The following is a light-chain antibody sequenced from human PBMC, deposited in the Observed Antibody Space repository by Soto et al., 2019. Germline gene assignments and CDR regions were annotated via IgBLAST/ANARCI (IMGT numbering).Light chain of an antibody. Sequence: EIVLTQSPATLSLSPGEIATLSCSASQSVSSYLAWYQQKPGQAPRLLIYDASNRATGIPARFSGSGSWTDFPLTISRLDDEDFAVYYCQQRSNWPAFTFGPGDKVDIK. V-gene: IGKV3-11*01. CDR2: DAS. CDR1: QSVSSY. CDR3: QQRSNWPAFT. J-gene: IGKJ3*01.